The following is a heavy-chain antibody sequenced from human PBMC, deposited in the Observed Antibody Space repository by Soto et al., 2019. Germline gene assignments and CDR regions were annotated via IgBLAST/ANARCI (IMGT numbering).Heavy chain of an antibody. V-gene: IGHV3-23*01. CDR2: ISGSGGST. CDR3: AKDQSIAARTAYGMDV. D-gene: IGHD6-6*01. J-gene: IGHJ6*02. Sequence: PGGSLRLSCAASGFTFSSYAMSWVRQAPGKGLEWVSAISGSGGSTYYADSVKGRFTISRDNSKNTLYLQMNSLRAEDTAVYYCAKDQSIAARTAYGMDVWGQGTTVTVSS. CDR1: GFTFSSYA.